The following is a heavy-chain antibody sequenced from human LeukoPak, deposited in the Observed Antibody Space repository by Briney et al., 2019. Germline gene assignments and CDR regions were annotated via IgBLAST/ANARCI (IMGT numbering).Heavy chain of an antibody. Sequence: GGSLRLPCAPSGFPFSSYAMIGVPHAPGKGLVCLSAFCGSGGSTYYAAAVKGRFTISRDNSKNTLYLKMNSLRAEDTAVYYCAKVGYYYGSGSYTPAWFDPWGQGTLVTVSS. CDR2: FCGSGGST. D-gene: IGHD3-10*01. V-gene: IGHV3-23*01. J-gene: IGHJ5*02. CDR3: AKVGYYYGSGSYTPAWFDP. CDR1: GFPFSSYA.